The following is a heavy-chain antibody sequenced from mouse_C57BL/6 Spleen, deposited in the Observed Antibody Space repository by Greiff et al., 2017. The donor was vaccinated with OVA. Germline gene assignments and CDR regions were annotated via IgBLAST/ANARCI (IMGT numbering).Heavy chain of an antibody. CDR2: ILPGSGST. D-gene: IGHD1-1*01. CDR1: GYTFTGYW. Sequence: VQVVESGAELMKPGASVKLSCKATGYTFTGYWIEWVKQRPGHGLEWIGEILPGSGSTNYNEKFKGKATFTADTSSNTAYVQLSSLTTEDSAIYYCARGTTVGDFDYWGQGTTLTVSS. J-gene: IGHJ2*01. V-gene: IGHV1-9*01. CDR3: ARGTTVGDFDY.